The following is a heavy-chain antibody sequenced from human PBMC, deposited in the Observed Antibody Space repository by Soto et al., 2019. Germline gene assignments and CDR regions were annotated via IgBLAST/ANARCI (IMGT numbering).Heavy chain of an antibody. CDR2: IYYSGST. D-gene: IGHD1-1*01. CDR3: ARESNWNGFSP. V-gene: IGHV4-31*03. Sequence: PSETLSLTCTVSGGSISIPGFYWSWIRQLPGKGLEWIGYIYYSGSTSYNPSLKSRVIISVDTSKNQFSLTLSSVTAADTAVYYCARESNWNGFSPWGQGTLVTVSS. CDR1: GGSISIPGFY. J-gene: IGHJ5*02.